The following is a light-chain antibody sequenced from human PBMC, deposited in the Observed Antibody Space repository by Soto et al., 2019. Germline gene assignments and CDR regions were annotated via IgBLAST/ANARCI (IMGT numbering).Light chain of an antibody. CDR3: QQSYSTPRT. CDR1: QSISSY. V-gene: IGKV1-39*01. Sequence: DIQMTQSPSSLSASVGDRVTITCRASQSISSYLNWYQQKPGKAPKLLIYAASSLQSGVPSRFSGSGSVTDFTLTISSLQPEDFATYYCQQSYSTPRTFGGGTQVEIK. CDR2: AAS. J-gene: IGKJ4*01.